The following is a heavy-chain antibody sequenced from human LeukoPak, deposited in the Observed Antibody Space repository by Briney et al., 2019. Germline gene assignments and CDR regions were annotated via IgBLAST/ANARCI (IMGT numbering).Heavy chain of an antibody. V-gene: IGHV4-39*01. CDR1: GGSISSSSYY. CDR3: ASTDTYYYDSSGYTFDY. Sequence: SETLSLTCTVSGGSISSSSYYWGWIRQPPGKGLEWIGSIYYCGSTYYNPSLKSRVTISVDTSKNQFSLKLSSVTAADTAVYYCASTDTYYYDSSGYTFDYWGQGTLVTVSS. D-gene: IGHD3-22*01. J-gene: IGHJ4*02. CDR2: IYYCGST.